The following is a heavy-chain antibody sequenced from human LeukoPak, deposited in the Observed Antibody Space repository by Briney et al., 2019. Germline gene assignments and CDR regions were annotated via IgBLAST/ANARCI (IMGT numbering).Heavy chain of an antibody. CDR1: GFTFSSYS. D-gene: IGHD3-3*01. V-gene: IGHV3-21*01. J-gene: IGHJ4*02. CDR3: ARNLIYDFWSGFSAVDY. CDR2: IRSSSSYI. Sequence: GGSLRLSCAASGFTFSSYSMNWVRQAPGKGLEWVSSIRSSSSYIYYADSVKGRFTISRDNAKNSLYLQMNSLRAEDTAVYYCARNLIYDFWSGFSAVDYWGQGNLVTVSS.